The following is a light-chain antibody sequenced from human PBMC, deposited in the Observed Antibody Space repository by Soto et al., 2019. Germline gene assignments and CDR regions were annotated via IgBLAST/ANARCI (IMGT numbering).Light chain of an antibody. V-gene: IGLV3-21*02. Sequence: SYELTQPPSLSVAPGQTARIPCGGNNIGSKTVHWYQQKPGQAPVLAVYDGRDRPSGVPERFSGSNSGNTATLTISRVEAGDEADYYCHVLDPSTDHPYVFGTGTKLTVL. CDR2: DGR. CDR1: NIGSKT. CDR3: HVLDPSTDHPYV. J-gene: IGLJ1*01.